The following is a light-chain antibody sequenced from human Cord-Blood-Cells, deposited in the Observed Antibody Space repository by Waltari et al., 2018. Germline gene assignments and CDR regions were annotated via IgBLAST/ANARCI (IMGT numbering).Light chain of an antibody. Sequence: DIVMTQSPDSLAVSLGERVTINCKSSQSVLYSSNNKNYLDWYQQKPGQPPKLLIYWASTRESGVPDRFSGSGSGTDFTLTISSLQAEDVAVYYCQQYYSTPWTFGQGTKVEIK. J-gene: IGKJ1*01. V-gene: IGKV4-1*01. CDR3: QQYYSTPWT. CDR1: QSVLYSSNNKNY. CDR2: WAS.